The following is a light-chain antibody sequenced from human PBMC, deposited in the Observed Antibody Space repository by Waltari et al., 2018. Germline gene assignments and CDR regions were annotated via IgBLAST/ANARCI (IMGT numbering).Light chain of an antibody. CDR1: INDIGRFDF. J-gene: IGLJ3*02. CDR2: EVK. Sequence: QSALTQTASVSASPGQSITMSCTGTINDIGRFDFVSWYQQHPGQAPRLLIYEVKYRPWGVSERFSGSKSDNTASLTILGLQAEDEADYYCSSYTTRSTWVFGGGTKLTVL. CDR3: SSYTTRSTWV. V-gene: IGLV2-14*01.